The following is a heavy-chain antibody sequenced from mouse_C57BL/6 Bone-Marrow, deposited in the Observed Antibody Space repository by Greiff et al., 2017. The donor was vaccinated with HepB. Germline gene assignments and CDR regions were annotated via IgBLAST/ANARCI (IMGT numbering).Heavy chain of an antibody. Sequence: QVQLQQPGAELVRPGTSVKLSCKASGYTFTSYWMHWVKQRPGQGLEWIGVIDPSDSYTNYNQKFKGKATLTVDTSSSTAYMQLSSLTSEDSAVYYCARRGFDDWGQGTTLTVSS. CDR3: ARRGFDD. CDR1: GYTFTSYW. CDR2: IDPSDSYT. V-gene: IGHV1-59*01. J-gene: IGHJ2*01.